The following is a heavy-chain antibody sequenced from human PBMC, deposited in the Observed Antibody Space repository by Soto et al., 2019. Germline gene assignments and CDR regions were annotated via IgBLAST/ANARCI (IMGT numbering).Heavy chain of an antibody. CDR2: IIPIFGTA. CDR1: GGTFSSYA. CDR3: ARDPGYVGATYFDY. Sequence: GASVKVSCKASGGTFSSYAISWVRQAPGQGLEWMGGIIPIFGTANYAQKFQGRVTITADESTSTAYMELSSLRSEDTAVYYCARDPGYVGATYFDYWGQGTLVTVSS. V-gene: IGHV1-69*13. J-gene: IGHJ4*02. D-gene: IGHD1-26*01.